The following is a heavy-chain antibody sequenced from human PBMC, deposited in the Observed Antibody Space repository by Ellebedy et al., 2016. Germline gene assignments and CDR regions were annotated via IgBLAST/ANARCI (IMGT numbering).Heavy chain of an antibody. CDR3: ARDHY. J-gene: IGHJ4*02. CDR2: ISYDGSNK. Sequence: GESLKISXAASGFTFSSYAMHWVRQAPGKGLEWVAVISYDGSNKYYADSVKGRFTISRDNSKNTLYLQMNSLRAEDTAVYYCARDHYWGQGTLVTVSS. CDR1: GFTFSSYA. V-gene: IGHV3-30-3*01.